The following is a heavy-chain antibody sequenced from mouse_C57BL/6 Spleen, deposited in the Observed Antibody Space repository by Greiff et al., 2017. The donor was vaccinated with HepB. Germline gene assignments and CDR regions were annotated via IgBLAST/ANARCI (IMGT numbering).Heavy chain of an antibody. CDR1: GFSLTSYG. CDR2: IWSDGST. D-gene: IGHD2-3*01. J-gene: IGHJ4*01. CDR3: ARHGSYDGYSGYAMDY. V-gene: IGHV2-6-1*01. Sequence: VQLKESGPGLVAPSQSLSITCTVSGFSLTSYGVHWVRQPPGKGLEWLVVIWSDGSTTYNSALKSRLSISKDNSKSQVFLKMNSLQTDDTAMYYCARHGSYDGYSGYAMDYWGQGTSVTVSS.